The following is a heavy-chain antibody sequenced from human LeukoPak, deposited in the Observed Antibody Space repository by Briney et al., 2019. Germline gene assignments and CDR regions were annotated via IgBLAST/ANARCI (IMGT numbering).Heavy chain of an antibody. D-gene: IGHD6-13*01. Sequence: PSETLSLTCTVSGGSISSYYWSWIRQPPGKGLEWIGYIYYSGSTNYNPSLKSRVTISVDTSKNQFSLNLGSVTAADTAVYYCAREGYLPYYFDYWGQGTLVTVSS. CDR1: GGSISSYY. CDR3: AREGYLPYYFDY. V-gene: IGHV4-59*01. CDR2: IYYSGST. J-gene: IGHJ4*02.